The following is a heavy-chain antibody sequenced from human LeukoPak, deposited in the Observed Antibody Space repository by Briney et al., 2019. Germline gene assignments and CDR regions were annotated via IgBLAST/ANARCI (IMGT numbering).Heavy chain of an antibody. CDR2: INHSGST. CDR1: GGSFSGYY. CDR3: ARGPWLRSNFDY. V-gene: IGHV4-34*01. D-gene: IGHD5-12*01. Sequence: PSETLSLTCAVYGGSFSGYYWSWIRQPPGKGLEWIGEINHSGSTNYNPSLKSRVTISVDTSKNQFSLKLSSVTAADTAVYHCARGPWLRSNFDYWGQGTLVTVSS. J-gene: IGHJ4*02.